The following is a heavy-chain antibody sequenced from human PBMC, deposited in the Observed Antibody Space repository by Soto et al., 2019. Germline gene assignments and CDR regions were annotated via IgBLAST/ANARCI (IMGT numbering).Heavy chain of an antibody. Sequence: SETLSLTCTVSGGSISSYYWTCIRQPPGKGLEWIGYIYYSGSTNYNPSLKSRVTISVDTSKKEFSLKMSSVTAADTAVYYCARGSNFYDTRGYLDYWGQGALVTVSS. CDR2: IYYSGST. D-gene: IGHD3-22*01. V-gene: IGHV4-59*01. CDR3: ARGSNFYDTRGYLDY. J-gene: IGHJ4*02. CDR1: GGSISSYY.